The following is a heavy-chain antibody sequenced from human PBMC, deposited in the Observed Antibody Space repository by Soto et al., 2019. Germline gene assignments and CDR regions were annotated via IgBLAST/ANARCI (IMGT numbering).Heavy chain of an antibody. V-gene: IGHV3-48*03. CDR1: GFTFSSYE. CDR2: ISSSGTTI. D-gene: IGHD6-19*01. J-gene: IGHJ4*02. Sequence: GGSLRLSCAASGFTFSSYETNWVRQAPGQGLEWVSYISSSGTTIYYADSVKGRFTISRDNAKNSLYLQMNSLRAEDTAVYYCARDRIGYSSDFDYWGQGTRVTVSS. CDR3: ARDRIGYSSDFDY.